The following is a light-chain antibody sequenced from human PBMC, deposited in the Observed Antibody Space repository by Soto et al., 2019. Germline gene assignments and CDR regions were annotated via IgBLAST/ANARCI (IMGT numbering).Light chain of an antibody. CDR2: DVS. J-gene: IGLJ3*02. CDR1: SSDVGGYKY. Sequence: QSALTQPHSVSGSPGQSVTISCTGTSSDVGGYKYVSWYQQHPGKAPKLMIFDVSQRPSGVPDRFSGSKSGNTASLTISGLQADDDADYYCSSYAGSSWVFGGGTQLTVL. CDR3: SSYAGSSWV. V-gene: IGLV2-11*01.